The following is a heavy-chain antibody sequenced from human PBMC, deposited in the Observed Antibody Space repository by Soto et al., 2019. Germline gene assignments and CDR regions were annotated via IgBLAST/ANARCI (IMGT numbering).Heavy chain of an antibody. CDR1: GFPFGSYA. J-gene: IGHJ5*02. CDR2: ISGGGSGT. D-gene: IGHD2-8*02. CDR3: AKDPKSTVRFNWFDP. Sequence: GGSLRLSCTASGFPFGSYAMSWVRQAPGKGLEWVSAISGGGSGTYYADSVKGRFTISRDNSKKTLFLQMNSLRVEDTAIYYCAKDPKSTVRFNWFDPWGQGTLVTVSS. V-gene: IGHV3-23*01.